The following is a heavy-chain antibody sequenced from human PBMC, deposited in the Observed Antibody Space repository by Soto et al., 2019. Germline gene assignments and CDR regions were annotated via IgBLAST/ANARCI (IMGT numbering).Heavy chain of an antibody. D-gene: IGHD3-3*01. V-gene: IGHV3-33*01. CDR2: IWYDGSNK. J-gene: IGHJ5*02. CDR1: GFTFSSYG. Sequence: GGSLRLSCAASGFTFSSYGMHWVRQAPGKGLEWVAVIWYDGSNKYYADSVKGRFTISRDNSKNTLYLQMNSLRAEDTAVYYCARDGRGELRFLEWLLSSWFDPWGQGTLVTVSS. CDR3: ARDGRGELRFLEWLLSSWFDP.